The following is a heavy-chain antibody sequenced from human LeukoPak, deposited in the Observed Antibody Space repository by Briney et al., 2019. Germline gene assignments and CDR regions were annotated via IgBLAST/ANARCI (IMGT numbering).Heavy chain of an antibody. Sequence: GGSLRLSCAASGFTFSGRWMSWVRQAPGKGLEWVANIKPDGSEKNYVDSVKGRFSISRDNAKSSLYLQMNSLRAEDTAVYYCARDQVDYCDSSGYYVPPDYWGQGTLVTVSS. V-gene: IGHV3-7*01. D-gene: IGHD3-22*01. CDR2: IKPDGSEK. CDR3: ARDQVDYCDSSGYYVPPDY. CDR1: GFTFSGRW. J-gene: IGHJ4*02.